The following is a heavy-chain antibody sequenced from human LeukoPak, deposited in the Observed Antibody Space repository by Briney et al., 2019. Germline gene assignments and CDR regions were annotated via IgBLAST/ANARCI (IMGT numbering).Heavy chain of an antibody. D-gene: IGHD1-14*01. CDR1: GGSISGSPNY. Sequence: SETLSLTCTVSGGSISGSPNYWGWIRQPPGKGLEWIGSIYYSGITYYNPSLKSRLTMSVDTSNDQFSLNLRSVTVADTAVYYRPKPNHSGPFDNWGQGTLVTVSS. J-gene: IGHJ4*01. CDR3: PKPNHSGPFDN. CDR2: IYYSGIT. V-gene: IGHV4-39*01.